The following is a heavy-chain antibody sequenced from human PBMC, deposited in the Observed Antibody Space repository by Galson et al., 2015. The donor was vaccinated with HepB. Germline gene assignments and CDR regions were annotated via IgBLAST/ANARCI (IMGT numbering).Heavy chain of an antibody. J-gene: IGHJ4*02. CDR3: VRGTTAPDY. CDR2: ISRAGDTS. CDR1: GFTFSNYG. V-gene: IGHV3-23*01. D-gene: IGHD2/OR15-2a*01. Sequence: SLRLSCAASGFTFSNYGMSWVRQAPGKGLECVAAISRAGDTSDYAESVKGRFTVSRDSSTNTRYLQMNGLRADDTAIYYCVRGTTAPDYWGQGTLVTVSS.